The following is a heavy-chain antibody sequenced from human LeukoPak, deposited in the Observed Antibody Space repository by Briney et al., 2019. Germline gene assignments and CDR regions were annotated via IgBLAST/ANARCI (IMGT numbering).Heavy chain of an antibody. J-gene: IGHJ3*02. CDR1: GFTFSSYA. Sequence: GGSLRLSCAASGFTFSSYAMSWVRQAPGKGREGVSAISGSGGSTYYADSVKGRFTISRDNSKNTLYLQMNSLSAEVTAVYYCAKDPRYFTYYDGSLGEFDIWGQGTMVTVSS. D-gene: IGHD3-22*01. CDR3: AKDPRYFTYYDGSLGEFDI. CDR2: ISGSGGST. V-gene: IGHV3-23*01.